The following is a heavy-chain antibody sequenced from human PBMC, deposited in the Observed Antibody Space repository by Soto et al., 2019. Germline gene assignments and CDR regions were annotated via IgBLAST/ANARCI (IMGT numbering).Heavy chain of an antibody. V-gene: IGHV3-21*01. D-gene: IGHD4-17*01. CDR2: ISSSSSYI. J-gene: IGHJ4*02. CDR3: ARDSLRDYGDYAFDY. CDR1: GFTFSSYS. Sequence: EVQLVESGGGLVKPGGSLRLSCAASGFTFSSYSMNWVRQAPGKGLEWVSSISSSSSYIYYADSVKGRFTISRDNAKNSLYLQMNSLRAEDTAVYYCARDSLRDYGDYAFDYWGQGTLVTVSS.